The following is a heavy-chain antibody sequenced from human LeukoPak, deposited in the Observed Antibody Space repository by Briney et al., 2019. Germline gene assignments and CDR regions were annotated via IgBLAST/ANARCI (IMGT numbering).Heavy chain of an antibody. Sequence: RSETLSLSCAVYGGSFSGYYWSWIRHPPGKGREWIGEINHSGSTYYNPSLKSRVTISVDTSKNQFSLKLSSVTAADTAVYYCVREVAYDILTGWFDPWGQGTLVTVSS. CDR1: GGSFSGYY. V-gene: IGHV4-34*01. D-gene: IGHD3-9*01. J-gene: IGHJ5*02. CDR3: VREVAYDILTGWFDP. CDR2: INHSGST.